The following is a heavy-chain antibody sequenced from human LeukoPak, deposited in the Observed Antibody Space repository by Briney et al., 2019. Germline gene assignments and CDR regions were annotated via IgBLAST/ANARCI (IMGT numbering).Heavy chain of an antibody. CDR3: ARGGLSIMGY. J-gene: IGHJ4*02. D-gene: IGHD2/OR15-2a*01. CDR1: GFTFSSYW. CDR2: INHNGNVN. V-gene: IGHV3-7*03. Sequence: SGGSLRLSCAASGFTFSSYWMNWARQAPGKGLEWVASINHNGNVNYYVDSVKGRFTISRDNARNSLYLQMNSLRAEDTAVYFCARGGLSIMGYWGQGTLVTVSS.